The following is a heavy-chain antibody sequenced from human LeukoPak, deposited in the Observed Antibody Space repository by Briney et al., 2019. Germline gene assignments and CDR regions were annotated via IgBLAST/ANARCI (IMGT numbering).Heavy chain of an antibody. D-gene: IGHD6-13*01. J-gene: IGHJ3*02. V-gene: IGHV3-11*01. CDR3: ARVGRAITAAGFGGFDI. Sequence: GGSLRLSCAASGFTFSDYYMSWIRQAPGKRLEWVSYIGTSGSSINYADSVKGRFTISRDNAKKTFYLHMNSLRAEFTAVCYCARVGRAITAAGFGGFDIWGQGTMVIGSS. CDR2: IGTSGSSI. CDR1: GFTFSDYY.